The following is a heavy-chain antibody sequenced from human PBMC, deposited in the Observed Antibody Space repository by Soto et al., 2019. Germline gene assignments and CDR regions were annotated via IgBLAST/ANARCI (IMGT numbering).Heavy chain of an antibody. CDR2: ISGSGGST. CDR1: GFTFSSYA. D-gene: IGHD3-3*01. CDR3: ANLHGGLEWLLSEDYYYYYMDV. J-gene: IGHJ6*03. V-gene: IGHV3-23*01. Sequence: PGGSLRLSCAASGFTFSSYAMSWVRQAPGKGLEWVSAISGSGGSTYYADSVKGRFTISRDNSKNTLYLQMNSLRAEDTAVYYCANLHGGLEWLLSEDYYYYYMDVWGKGTTVTVSS.